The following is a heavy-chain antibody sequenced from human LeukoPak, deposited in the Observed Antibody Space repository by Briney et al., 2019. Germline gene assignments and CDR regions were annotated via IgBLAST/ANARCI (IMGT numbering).Heavy chain of an antibody. J-gene: IGHJ4*02. CDR2: IKQDGSEK. Sequence: GGSLRLSCAASGFTFSSYWMSWVRQAPGKGLEWVANIKQDGSEKYHVDSVKGRFTISRDNAKNSLYLQMNSLRAEDTAVYYCARAYDCSSTSCYDLARWYYFDYWGQGTLVTVSS. CDR3: ARAYDCSSTSCYDLARWYYFDY. V-gene: IGHV3-7*03. D-gene: IGHD2-2*01. CDR1: GFTFSSYW.